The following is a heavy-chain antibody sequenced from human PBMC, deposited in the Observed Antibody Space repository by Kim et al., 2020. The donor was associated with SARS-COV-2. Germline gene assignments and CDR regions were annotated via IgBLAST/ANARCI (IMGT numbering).Heavy chain of an antibody. CDR2: ISVYNGNI. CDR3: ARNRGYCSGGNCRTDAFDI. J-gene: IGHJ3*02. V-gene: IGHV1-18*01. D-gene: IGHD2-15*01. Sequence: ASVTVSCKASGYTFTSHGISWVRQAPGQGLEWMGWISVYNGNINYAQKLQDRITMTTDTSTSTAYMELRGLRSDDTAVYYCARNRGYCSGGNCRTDAFDIWGQGTMVTVSS. CDR1: GYTFTSHG.